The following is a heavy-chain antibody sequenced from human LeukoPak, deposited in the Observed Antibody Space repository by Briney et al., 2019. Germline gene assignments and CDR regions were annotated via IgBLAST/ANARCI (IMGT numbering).Heavy chain of an antibody. CDR3: ARDLESYYDSSGYYGQSSWFDP. CDR1: GGSISSSSYY. CDR2: IYYSGST. J-gene: IGHJ5*02. D-gene: IGHD3-22*01. Sequence: PSETLSLTCTVSGGSISSSSYYWGWIRQPPGKGLEWIGSIYYSGSTYYNPSLKSRVTISVDTSKNQFSLKLSSVTAADTAVYYCARDLESYYDSSGYYGQSSWFDPWGQGTLVTVSS. V-gene: IGHV4-39*02.